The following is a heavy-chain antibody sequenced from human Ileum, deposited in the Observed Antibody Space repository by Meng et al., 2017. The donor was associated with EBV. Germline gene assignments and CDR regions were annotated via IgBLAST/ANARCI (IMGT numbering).Heavy chain of an antibody. J-gene: IGHJ4*02. Sequence: QVQLVQSGAEVKKPGASVKVSCKASGYTFINHDINWVRQAAGQGLESIGWMNSYTGNAGYAQKFRGRVTITRDTSASTAYMELSSLRSEDTAVYYCARDIPSINYFDYWGQGTLVTVSS. CDR3: ARDIPSINYFDY. D-gene: IGHD2-21*01. CDR2: MNSYTGNA. CDR1: GYTFINHD. V-gene: IGHV1-8*01.